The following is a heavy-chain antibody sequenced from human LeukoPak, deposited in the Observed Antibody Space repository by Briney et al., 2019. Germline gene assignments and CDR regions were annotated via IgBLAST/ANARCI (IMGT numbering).Heavy chain of an antibody. CDR1: GFTFSSYA. V-gene: IGHV3-23*01. D-gene: IGHD6-19*01. J-gene: IGHJ4*02. Sequence: GGSLRLSCAASGFTFSSYAMYWVRQAPGKGLEWVSGIFGSGGSTHYADSVKGRFTISRDNSKNTVYLQMNSLRAQDTAVYYCAKTTTGYSSGRFPGWPVDYWGQGTLVTVSS. CDR2: IFGSGGST. CDR3: AKTTTGYSSGRFPGWPVDY.